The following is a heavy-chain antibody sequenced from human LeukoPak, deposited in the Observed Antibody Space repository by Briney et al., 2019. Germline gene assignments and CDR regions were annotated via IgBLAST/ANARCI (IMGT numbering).Heavy chain of an antibody. CDR3: AGGLNGFT. Sequence: PGGSLRLSCAASGFTFTTYWMHWVRQAPGKGLVWVSRIKGDGSTTAYADSVKGRFTISRDNAKNTLYLQMNSLRAEDTAVYYCAGGLNGFTCGRGTLVSVSS. CDR2: IKGDGSTT. V-gene: IGHV3-74*03. J-gene: IGHJ5*02. CDR1: GFTFTTYW. D-gene: IGHD2-8*01.